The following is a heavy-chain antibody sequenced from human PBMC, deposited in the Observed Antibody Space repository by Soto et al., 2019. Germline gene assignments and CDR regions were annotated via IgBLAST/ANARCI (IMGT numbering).Heavy chain of an antibody. J-gene: IGHJ5*02. CDR2: IYYSGNT. D-gene: IGHD1-26*01. V-gene: IGHV4-59*01. CDR3: AEEVGCLPSGWFVP. Sequence: SETLSLTCTVSGGSISPYYWRWIRQPPGKGLERIGYIYYSGNTNYNPSLKSRVTISVVKAKSQFSLELRSVNAAYTAVYYCAEEVGCLPSGWFVPWGQGMLVTVSS. CDR1: GGSISPYY.